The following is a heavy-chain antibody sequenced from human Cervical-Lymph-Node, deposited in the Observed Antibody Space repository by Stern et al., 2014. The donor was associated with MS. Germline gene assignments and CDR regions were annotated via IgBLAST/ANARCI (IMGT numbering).Heavy chain of an antibody. CDR1: GFTFSSYG. J-gene: IGHJ4*02. CDR3: ARGHIPYAYNYLFDY. V-gene: IGHV3-33*01. D-gene: IGHD5-24*01. Sequence: QLVQSGGGVVQPGTSLRLSCAASGFTFSSYGMHWVRQAPGKGLEWVALAWYDGSTAYYTNSVKGRFTISRDNSKNTLSLQMNSLTAEDTAVYYCARGHIPYAYNYLFDYWGQGTLVTVS. CDR2: AWYDGSTA.